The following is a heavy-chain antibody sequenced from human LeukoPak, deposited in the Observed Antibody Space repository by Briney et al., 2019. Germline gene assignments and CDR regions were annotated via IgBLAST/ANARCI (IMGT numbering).Heavy chain of an antibody. D-gene: IGHD3-22*01. CDR1: GFTFTNAW. CDR3: TTSYFDSSGYRH. J-gene: IGHJ4*02. V-gene: IGHV3-15*01. Sequence: PGGSLRLSCAASGFTFTNAWMSWVRQAPRKGLEWVGRFKSKSDGGTIDYAAPVNGRFTILRDDSKNTLYLQMNSLETEDTAVYYCTTSYFDSSGYRHWGQGTLVTVSS. CDR2: FKSKSDGGTI.